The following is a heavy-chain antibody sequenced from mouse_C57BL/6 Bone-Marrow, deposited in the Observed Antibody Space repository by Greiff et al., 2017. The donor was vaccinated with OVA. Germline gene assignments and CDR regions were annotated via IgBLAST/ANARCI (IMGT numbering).Heavy chain of an antibody. D-gene: IGHD2-3*01. CDR2: IYPRSGNT. CDR3: ARFDGYYPGFAY. CDR1: GYTFTSYG. V-gene: IGHV1-81*01. Sequence: QVQLQQSGAELARPGASVKLSCTASGYTFTSYGISWVKQRTGQGLEWIGEIYPRSGNTYYNEKFKGKATLTADKSSSTAYMELRSLTSEDSAVYFCARFDGYYPGFAYWGQGTLVTVSA. J-gene: IGHJ3*01.